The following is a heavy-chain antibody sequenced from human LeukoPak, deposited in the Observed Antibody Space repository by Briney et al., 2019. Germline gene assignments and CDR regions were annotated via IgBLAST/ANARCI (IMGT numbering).Heavy chain of an antibody. D-gene: IGHD7-27*01. J-gene: IGHJ3*02. CDR1: EYTFTSYW. CDR2: IYPADSRT. Sequence: GESLKISCKGSEYTFTSYWIGWVRQMPGRGLEWMGIIYPADSRTRYSPSFQGQVTISGDKSTSTAYLQWSSLKASDTAIYYCARRAGERAFDIWGQGTMVTVSS. CDR3: ARRAGERAFDI. V-gene: IGHV5-51*01.